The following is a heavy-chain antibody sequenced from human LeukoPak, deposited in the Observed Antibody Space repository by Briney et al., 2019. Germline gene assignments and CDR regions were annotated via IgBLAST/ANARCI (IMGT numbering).Heavy chain of an antibody. V-gene: IGHV1-69*06. CDR3: ASLTYYYDSSGYYYDGAFDI. Sequence: SVKVSCTASGGTFSSYAISWVRQAPGQGLEWMGGIIPIFGTANYAQKFQGRVTITADKSTSTAYMELSSLRSEDTAVYYCASLTYYYDSSGYYYDGAFDIWGQGTMVTVSS. D-gene: IGHD3-22*01. CDR1: GGTFSSYA. J-gene: IGHJ3*02. CDR2: IIPIFGTA.